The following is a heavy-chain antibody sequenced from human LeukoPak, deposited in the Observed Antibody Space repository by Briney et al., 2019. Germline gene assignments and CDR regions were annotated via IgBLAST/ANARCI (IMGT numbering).Heavy chain of an antibody. D-gene: IGHD6-13*01. CDR1: GGSFSGYY. CDR2: INHSGST. V-gene: IGHV4-34*01. CDR3: ARGMYSSSWYSFDY. Sequence: NASETLSLTCAVYGGSFSGYYWSWIRQPPGKGLEWIGEINHSGSTNYNPSLKSRVTISVDTSKNQFSLKLSSVTAADTAVYYCARGMYSSSWYSFDYWGQGTLVTVSS. J-gene: IGHJ4*02.